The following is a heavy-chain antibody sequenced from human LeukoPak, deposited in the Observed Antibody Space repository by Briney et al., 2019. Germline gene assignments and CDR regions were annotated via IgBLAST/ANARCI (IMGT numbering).Heavy chain of an antibody. J-gene: IGHJ5*02. CDR1: GGSFSGYS. CDR3: ASSTIFGVVANWFDP. V-gene: IGHV4-34*01. CDR2: INHSGST. D-gene: IGHD3-3*01. Sequence: PSETLSLTCAVYGGSFSGYSWSWIRQSPGKGLEWIGQINHSGSTNYNPSLKSRVTISVDTSKNQFSLKLSSVTAADTAVYYCASSTIFGVVANWFDPWGQGTLVTVSS.